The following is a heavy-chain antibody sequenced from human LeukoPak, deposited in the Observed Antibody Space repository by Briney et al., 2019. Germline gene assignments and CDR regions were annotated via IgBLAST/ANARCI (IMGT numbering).Heavy chain of an antibody. Sequence: GGTLRLPCAASGFTFSSYGMSWVRQAPGKGLEWVSGINWNGGSTGYADSVKGRFTISRDNAKNSLYLQMNSLRAEDTALYYCAILGGATGGYWGQGTLVTVSS. CDR2: INWNGGST. D-gene: IGHD1-26*01. CDR3: AILGGATGGY. J-gene: IGHJ4*02. CDR1: GFTFSSYG. V-gene: IGHV3-20*04.